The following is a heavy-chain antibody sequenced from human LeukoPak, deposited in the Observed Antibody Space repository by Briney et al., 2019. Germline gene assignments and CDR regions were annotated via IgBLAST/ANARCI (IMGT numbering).Heavy chain of an antibody. V-gene: IGHV3-64D*09. D-gene: IGHD2-15*01. CDR3: VRGYSFGPYGMDV. CDR1: GFPFSSYA. CDR2: ISDSGGRT. Sequence: GGSLRLSCSASGFPFSSYAMHWVRQAPGKGLEYVSAISDSGGRTYYAYSVKGRFTISRDNSNNTMYLQMSSLRAEDTAVDFCVRGYSFGPYGMDVWGQGTTVTVSS. J-gene: IGHJ6*02.